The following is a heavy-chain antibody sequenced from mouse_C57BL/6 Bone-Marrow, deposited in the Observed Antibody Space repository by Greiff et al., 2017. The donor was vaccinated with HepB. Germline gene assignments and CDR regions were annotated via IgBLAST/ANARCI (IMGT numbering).Heavy chain of an antibody. CDR3: ARHLYYGSSHWYFDV. V-gene: IGHV5-12*01. CDR2: ISNGGGST. Sequence: EVKVVESGGGLVQPGGSLKLSCAASGFTFSDYYMYWVRQTPEKRLEWVAYISNGGGSTYYPDTVKGRFTISRDNAKNTLYLQMSRLKSEDTAMYYCARHLYYGSSHWYFDVWGTGTTVTVSS. J-gene: IGHJ1*03. CDR1: GFTFSDYY. D-gene: IGHD1-1*01.